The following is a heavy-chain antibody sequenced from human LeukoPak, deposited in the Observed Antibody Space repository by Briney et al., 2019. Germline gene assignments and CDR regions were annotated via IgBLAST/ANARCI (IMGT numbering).Heavy chain of an antibody. Sequence: PSQTLSLTCTVSGGSISSGGYYWSWIRQHPGKGLEWIGYIYYSGSTYYSPSLKSRVTISVDTSKNQFSLKLSSVTAADTAVYYCARVKIKYWFDPWGQGTLVTVSS. V-gene: IGHV4-31*03. CDR1: GGSISSGGYY. CDR2: IYYSGST. J-gene: IGHJ5*02. CDR3: ARVKIKYWFDP.